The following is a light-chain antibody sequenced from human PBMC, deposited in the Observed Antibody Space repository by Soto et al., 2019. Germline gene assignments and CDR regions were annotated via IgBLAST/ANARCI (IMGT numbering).Light chain of an antibody. CDR3: QKDKSYSRGT. Sequence: DIQMTQSPSTLSASVGDRVTITCRASQNIKNWLAWYQQKPGKVPKLLIYTASTLESGVPSRFSGSGSGTEFTLTISSLQPDDFATYYCQKDKSYSRGTFGQGTKVEIK. CDR1: QNIKNW. CDR2: TAS. V-gene: IGKV1-5*03. J-gene: IGKJ1*01.